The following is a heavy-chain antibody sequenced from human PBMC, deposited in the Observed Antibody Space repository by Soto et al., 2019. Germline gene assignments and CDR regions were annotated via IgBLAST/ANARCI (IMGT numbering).Heavy chain of an antibody. J-gene: IGHJ4*02. D-gene: IGHD3-22*01. V-gene: IGHV3-30*18. CDR1: GFTFSSYG. Sequence: GGSLRLSCAASGFTFSSYGMHWVRQAPGKGLEWVAVISYDGSNKYYAEYVKGRFAITRDNSKNTQYLQKNSKKAEDTAVYYCAKDWYYYDSSGYLFDYWGQGT. CDR3: AKDWYYYDSSGYLFDY. CDR2: ISYDGSNK.